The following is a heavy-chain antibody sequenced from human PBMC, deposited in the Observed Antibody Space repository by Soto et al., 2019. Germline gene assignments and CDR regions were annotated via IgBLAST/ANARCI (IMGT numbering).Heavy chain of an antibody. J-gene: IGHJ5*02. Sequence: GGSLRLSCAASGFTFSSYGMHWVRQAPGKGLEWVAVISYDGSNKYYADSVKGRFTISRDNSKNTLYLQMNSLRAEDTAVYYCAKDLAGLRYFVPWGQGTLVTVSS. CDR2: ISYDGSNK. CDR1: GFTFSSYG. V-gene: IGHV3-30*18. D-gene: IGHD3-9*01. CDR3: AKDLAGLRYFVP.